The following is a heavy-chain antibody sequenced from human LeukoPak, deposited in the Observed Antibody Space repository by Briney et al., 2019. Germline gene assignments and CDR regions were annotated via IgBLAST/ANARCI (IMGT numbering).Heavy chain of an antibody. CDR2: ISSSSRTI. Sequence: GGSLRLSCAASGFTFSTYDMNWVRQAPGKGLEWVSYISSSSRTISYADSVKGRFTISRDNAKNSLYLQTNSLRAGDTAVYYCARLRYYAMDVWGQGTTVTASS. J-gene: IGHJ6*02. CDR3: ARLRYYAMDV. V-gene: IGHV3-48*01. CDR1: GFTFSTYD.